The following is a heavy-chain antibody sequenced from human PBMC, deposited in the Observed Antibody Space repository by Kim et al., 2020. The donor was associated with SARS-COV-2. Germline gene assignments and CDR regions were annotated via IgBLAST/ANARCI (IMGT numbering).Heavy chain of an antibody. J-gene: IGHJ4*02. CDR3: ARDSTTGWFGEPTVDY. CDR2: IKQDGSEK. Sequence: GGSLRLSCAASGFTFSSYWMSWVRQAPGKGLEWVANIKQDGSEKYYVDSVKGRFTISRDNAKNSLYLQMNSLRAEDTAVYYCARDSTTGWFGEPTVDYWGQGTLVTVSS. D-gene: IGHD3-10*01. CDR1: GFTFSSYW. V-gene: IGHV3-7*03.